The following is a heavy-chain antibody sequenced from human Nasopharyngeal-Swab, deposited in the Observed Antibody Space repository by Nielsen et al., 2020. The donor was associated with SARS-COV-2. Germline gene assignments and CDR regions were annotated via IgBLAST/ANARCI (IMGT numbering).Heavy chain of an antibody. CDR3: ARGRDCTNGVCYAGGTDAFDI. D-gene: IGHD2-8*01. V-gene: IGHV1-46*01. Sequence: WLRQAPGQGLEWMGIINPSGGSTSYAQKFQGRVTMTRDTSTSTVYMELSSLRSEDTAVYYCARGRDCTNGVCYAGGTDAFDIWGQGTMVTVSS. CDR2: INPSGGST. J-gene: IGHJ3*02.